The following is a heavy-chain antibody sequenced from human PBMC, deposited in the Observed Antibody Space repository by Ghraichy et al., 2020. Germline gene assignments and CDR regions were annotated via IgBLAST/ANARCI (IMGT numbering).Heavy chain of an antibody. CDR3: ARAGGGLGAAIDY. J-gene: IGHJ4*02. CDR2: IRSSGVTT. Sequence: GGSLRLSCAGSGFTFSDYYMTWIRQAPGKGLEWVSCIRSSGVTTYYADSVKGRFTISRDNAKNSLYLQMSSLRAEDTALYYCARAGGGLGAAIDYWGQGTQVTVSS. D-gene: IGHD1-26*01. V-gene: IGHV3-11*01. CDR1: GFTFSDYY.